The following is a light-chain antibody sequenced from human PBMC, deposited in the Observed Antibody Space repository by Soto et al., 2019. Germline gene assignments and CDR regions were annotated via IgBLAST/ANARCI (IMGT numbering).Light chain of an antibody. J-gene: IGLJ1*01. CDR1: SSDVGGYNY. CDR3: SSYGYNNIFV. CDR2: EVN. Sequence: QSALTQPPSASGSPGQSVTISCTGTSSDVGGYNYVSWFQQHPGKAPKLMIYEVNKRPSGVPDRFSGSKSGNTASLTVSGLQAEDEADYYCSSYGYNNIFVFGTGTKLTVL. V-gene: IGLV2-8*01.